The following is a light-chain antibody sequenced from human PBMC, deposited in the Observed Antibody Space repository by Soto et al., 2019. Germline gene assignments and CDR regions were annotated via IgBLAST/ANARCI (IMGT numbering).Light chain of an antibody. CDR2: GAS. CDR3: QKYGSSPRT. J-gene: IGKJ1*01. Sequence: EIVLTQSPGTLSLSPGERATLSCRASQSVSSSYLAWYQQKPGQAPRLLIYGASSRDTGIPDRFSGSGSGKDFTLIISRLEPEDFAVYYCQKYGSSPRTFGQGTKVEIK. V-gene: IGKV3-20*01. CDR1: QSVSSSY.